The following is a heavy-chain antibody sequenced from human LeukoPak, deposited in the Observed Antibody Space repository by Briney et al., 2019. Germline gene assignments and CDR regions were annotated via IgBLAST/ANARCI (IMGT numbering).Heavy chain of an antibody. J-gene: IGHJ4*02. CDR2: IYSGGST. CDR1: GFTVSSNY. Sequence: GGSLRLSCAASGFTVSSNYMSWVRQAPGKGLEWVSVIYSGGSTYYADSVKGRFTISRDNSKNTLYLQMNSLRAEDTAVYYCARGFYVEMATIPYYWGQGTLVTVSS. CDR3: ARGFYVEMATIPYY. V-gene: IGHV3-66*01. D-gene: IGHD5-24*01.